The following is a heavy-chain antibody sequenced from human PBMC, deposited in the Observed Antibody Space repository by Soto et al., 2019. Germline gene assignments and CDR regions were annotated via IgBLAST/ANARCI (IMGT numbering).Heavy chain of an antibody. J-gene: IGHJ5*02. CDR2: VYYSGST. CDR3: ARVKRSTSRLDP. CDR1: GDSVSSGAYY. D-gene: IGHD1-26*01. V-gene: IGHV4-61*08. Sequence: SETLSLTCSVSGDSVSSGAYYWSWIRQPPGKGLEWIGYVYYSGSTSYNPSLETGVTISVDTSKNQFSLKLTSVTPADTAIYYCARVKRSTSRLDPWGQGTLVTASS.